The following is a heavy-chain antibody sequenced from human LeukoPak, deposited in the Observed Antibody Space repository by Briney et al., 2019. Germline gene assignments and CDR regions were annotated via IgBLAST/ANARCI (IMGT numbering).Heavy chain of an antibody. D-gene: IGHD4-11*01. J-gene: IGHJ5*02. CDR3: ASYSTSGFDP. CDR1: GGSISSSSYY. CDR2: IYYSGST. V-gene: IGHV4-39*07. Sequence: PSETLSLTCTVSGGSISSSSYYWGWIRQPPGKGLEWIGSIYYSGSTYYNPSLKSRVTISVDTSKNQFSLKLSSVTAADTAVYYCASYSTSGFDPWGQGTLVTVSS.